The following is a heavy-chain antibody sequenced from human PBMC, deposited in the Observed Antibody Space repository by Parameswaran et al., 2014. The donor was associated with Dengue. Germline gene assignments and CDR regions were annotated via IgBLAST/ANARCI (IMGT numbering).Heavy chain of an antibody. D-gene: IGHD1-26*01. CDR2: MNPNSGNT. V-gene: IGHV1-8*01. J-gene: IGHJ4*02. CDR3: ARRNAGATTP. Sequence: WVRQAPGQGLEWMGWMNPNSGNTGYAQKFQGRVTMTRNTSISTAYMELSSLRSEDTAVYYCARRNAGATTPWGQGTLVTVSS.